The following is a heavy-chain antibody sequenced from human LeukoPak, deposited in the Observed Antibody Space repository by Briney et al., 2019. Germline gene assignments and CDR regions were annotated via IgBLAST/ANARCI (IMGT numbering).Heavy chain of an antibody. Sequence: SETLSLTCTVSGGSISSYYWSWIRQPPGKGLEWIGYIYYSGSTNYNPSLKSRDTISVDTSKNQFSLKLSSVTAADTAVYYCARTAWFGELSSWGQGTLVTVSS. CDR2: IYYSGST. CDR3: ARTAWFGELSS. J-gene: IGHJ4*02. CDR1: GGSISSYY. V-gene: IGHV4-59*08. D-gene: IGHD3-10*01.